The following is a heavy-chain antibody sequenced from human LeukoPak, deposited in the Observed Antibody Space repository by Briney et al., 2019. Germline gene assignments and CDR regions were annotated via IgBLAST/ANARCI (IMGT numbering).Heavy chain of an antibody. CDR1: GGSISSYY. D-gene: IGHD1-26*01. Sequence: SETLSLTCTVSGGSISSYYWSWIRQPPGKGLEWIGYIYYSGSTNYNPSLKSRVTISVDTSKNQFSLKLSSVTAADTAVYYCAGSFLEVGATIWFDPWGQGTLVTVSS. CDR2: IYYSGST. CDR3: AGSFLEVGATIWFDP. J-gene: IGHJ5*02. V-gene: IGHV4-59*12.